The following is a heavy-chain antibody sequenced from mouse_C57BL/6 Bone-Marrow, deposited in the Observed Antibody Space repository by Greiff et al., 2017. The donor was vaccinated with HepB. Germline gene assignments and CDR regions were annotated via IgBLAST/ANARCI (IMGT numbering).Heavy chain of an antibody. Sequence: EVKLMESGGGLVQPGGSLKLSCAASGFTFSDYYMYWVRQTPEKRLELVAYISNGGGSTYYPDTVKGRFTISRDNAKKTLYLQMSRLKSADTAMYYCARDYYGSSGFDYWGQGTTLTVSS. D-gene: IGHD1-1*01. V-gene: IGHV5-12*01. CDR2: ISNGGGST. CDR3: ARDYYGSSGFDY. CDR1: GFTFSDYY. J-gene: IGHJ2*01.